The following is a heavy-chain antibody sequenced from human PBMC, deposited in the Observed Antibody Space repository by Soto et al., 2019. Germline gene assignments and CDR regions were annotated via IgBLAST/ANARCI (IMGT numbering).Heavy chain of an antibody. J-gene: IGHJ4*02. CDR1: GGTFSSDS. D-gene: IGHD2-15*01. CDR2: IIPMFDTP. CDR3: ARSGGLDRDFNY. Sequence: QVQLVQSGAEVKKPGSSVKVSCKASGGTFSSDSFSWVRQAPGQGLEWMGGIIPMFDTPIYAQKFQDRVTITADESTSTAYMRLSSVRSGDTAVYYCARSGGLDRDFNYWGQGSLVTVSS. V-gene: IGHV1-69*12.